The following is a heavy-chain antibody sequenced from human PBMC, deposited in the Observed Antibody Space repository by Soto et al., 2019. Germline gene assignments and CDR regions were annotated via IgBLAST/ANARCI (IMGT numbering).Heavy chain of an antibody. CDR1: GGSISSYY. J-gene: IGHJ4*02. D-gene: IGHD3-3*01. V-gene: IGHV4-59*01. CDR3: ARASRYDFWSGYYLFDY. CDR2: IYYSGST. Sequence: PSETLSLTCTVSGGSISSYYWSWIRQPPGKGLEWIGYIYYSGSTNYNPSLKSRVTISVDTSKNQFSLKLSSVTAAGTAVYYCARASRYDFWSGYYLFDYWGQGTLVTVSS.